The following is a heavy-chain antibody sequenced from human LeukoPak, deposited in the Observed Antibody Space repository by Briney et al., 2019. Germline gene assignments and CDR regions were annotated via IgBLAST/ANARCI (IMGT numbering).Heavy chain of an antibody. CDR3: ARGTMFPYYFDY. CDR2: ISSSSSYI. V-gene: IGHV3-21*01. Sequence: GGSLRLSCAASGFNFSDYSMTWVRQTPGKGLEWVSFISSSSSYIYYADSVKGRFTISRDNAKNSLYLQMNSLRAEDTAVYYCARGTMFPYYFDYWGQGSLVTVSS. D-gene: IGHD3-10*02. J-gene: IGHJ4*02. CDR1: GFNFSDYS.